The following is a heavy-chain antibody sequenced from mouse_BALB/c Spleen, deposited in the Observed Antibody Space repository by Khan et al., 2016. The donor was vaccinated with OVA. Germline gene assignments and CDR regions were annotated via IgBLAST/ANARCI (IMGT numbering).Heavy chain of an antibody. Sequence: IQLVQSGTVLARPGASVKMSCKASGYSFITYWMHWVKQRPGQGLEWIGAIYLGNSDTSYNQKFLGKAKLTAVTSASTAYMELSSLTNEDSAVYYCARWVRGFDYWGQGTTLTVSS. J-gene: IGHJ2*01. CDR3: ARWVRGFDY. CDR2: IYLGNSDT. CDR1: GYSFITYW. V-gene: IGHV1-5*01.